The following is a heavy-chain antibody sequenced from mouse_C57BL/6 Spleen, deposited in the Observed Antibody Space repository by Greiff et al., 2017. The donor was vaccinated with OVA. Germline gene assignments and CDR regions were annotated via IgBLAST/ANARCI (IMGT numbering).Heavy chain of an antibody. CDR3: ASYDGYYSGDFDV. D-gene: IGHD2-3*01. Sequence: VQLQQSGPELVKPGASVKISCKASGYSFTDYNMNWVPPSTGTSLEWIGVINPNYGTTSYNQKFKGKATLTVDQSSSTAYMQLNSLTSEDSAVYYCASYDGYYSGDFDVWGTGTTVTVSS. J-gene: IGHJ1*03. V-gene: IGHV1-39*01. CDR2: INPNYGTT. CDR1: GYSFTDYN.